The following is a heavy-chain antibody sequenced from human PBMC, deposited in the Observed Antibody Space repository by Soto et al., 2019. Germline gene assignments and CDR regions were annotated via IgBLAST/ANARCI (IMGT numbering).Heavy chain of an antibody. Sequence: SETLSLTCAVSGASIRSNNRWSWVRQPPGKGLEWIGYIYHSGSTYYNPSLKSRVTISVDRSKNQFSLKLSSVTAADTAVYYCASITMVRGVYPYFDYWGQGTLVTVSS. CDR2: IYHSGST. V-gene: IGHV4-4*02. J-gene: IGHJ4*02. CDR1: GASIRSNNR. CDR3: ASITMVRGVYPYFDY. D-gene: IGHD3-10*01.